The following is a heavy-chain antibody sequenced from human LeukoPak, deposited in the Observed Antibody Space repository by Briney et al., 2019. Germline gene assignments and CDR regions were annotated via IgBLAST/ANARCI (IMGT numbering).Heavy chain of an antibody. CDR1: GFTFNSYS. D-gene: IGHD5-18*01. V-gene: IGHV3-21*01. J-gene: IGHJ4*02. CDR2: IDFSGDYI. CDR3: ARALLPSGYSYGPPRY. Sequence: PGGSLRLSCAASGFTFNSYSMNWVRQGPGKGLEWVSTIDFSGDYIYYADSLKGRFTISRDNAKNSVHLQMSSLRDEDTAVYYCARALLPSGYSYGPPRYWGQGTLVTVSS.